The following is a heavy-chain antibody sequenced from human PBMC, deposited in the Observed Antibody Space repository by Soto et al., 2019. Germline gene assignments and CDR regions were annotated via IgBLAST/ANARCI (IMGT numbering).Heavy chain of an antibody. CDR2: FDPEDGET. J-gene: IGHJ3*02. CDR3: AADQGGDNGYRYGRDAFDI. Sequence: ASVKVSCKVSGYTLTELSMHWVRQAPGKGLEWMGGFDPEDGETIYAQNIQGRVTMTEDTSTDTAYMELSSLRSEDTAVYYCAADQGGDNGYRYGRDAFDIWGQGTMVTVS. D-gene: IGHD5-18*01. V-gene: IGHV1-24*01. CDR1: GYTLTELS.